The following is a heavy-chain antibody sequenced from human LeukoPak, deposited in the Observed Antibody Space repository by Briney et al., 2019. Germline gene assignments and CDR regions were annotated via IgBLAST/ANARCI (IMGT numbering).Heavy chain of an antibody. J-gene: IGHJ4*02. CDR3: GRDFRDSLDY. V-gene: IGHV1-2*02. CDR1: GYTFTGYY. CDR2: IITDSGGT. Sequence: GSVKVSCKASGYTFTGYYMHWVRQAPGQGLEWMGWIITDSGGTNFAQQFQGRVTMTRDTFISTAYMELSRLRSDDTAVYYCGRDFRDSLDYWGEGTLVTASA.